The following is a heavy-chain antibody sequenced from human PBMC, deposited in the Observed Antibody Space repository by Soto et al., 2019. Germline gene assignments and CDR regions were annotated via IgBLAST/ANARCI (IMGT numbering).Heavy chain of an antibody. Sequence: SETLSLTCTVSGGSISSGSYHWSWIRQHPGKGLEWIGNIYYSGSSYYNPSLKSRATISIDTSKNQFSLKVTSVTAADTAVYYCARGQRGNYPYYYGMDVWGQGTAVTVSS. CDR2: IYYSGSS. D-gene: IGHD3-10*01. V-gene: IGHV4-31*03. J-gene: IGHJ6*02. CDR3: ARGQRGNYPYYYGMDV. CDR1: GGSISSGSYH.